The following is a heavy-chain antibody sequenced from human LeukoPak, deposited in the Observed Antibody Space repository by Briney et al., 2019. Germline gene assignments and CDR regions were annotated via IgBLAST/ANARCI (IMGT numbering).Heavy chain of an antibody. CDR1: GFTFSSYA. CDR3: AREEAGGVDY. J-gene: IGHJ4*02. Sequence: GGSLRLSCAASGFTFSSYAMSWVRQAPGKGLEWVANIKQDGSEKYYVDSVKGRFTISRDNAKNSLYLQMNSLRAEDTAVYYCAREEAGGVDYWGQGTLVTVSS. CDR2: IKQDGSEK. V-gene: IGHV3-7*01. D-gene: IGHD3-10*01.